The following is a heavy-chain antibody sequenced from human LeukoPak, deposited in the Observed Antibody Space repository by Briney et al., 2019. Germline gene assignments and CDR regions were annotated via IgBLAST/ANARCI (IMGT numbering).Heavy chain of an antibody. CDR1: GFTFSSYS. J-gene: IGHJ4*02. D-gene: IGHD2-8*01. CDR3: ARDQSPLYDY. CDR2: ITSSSYI. V-gene: IGHV3-21*01. Sequence: GGSLRLSCAASGFTFSSYSMNWVRQAPGKGLEWVSSITSSSYIYYTDSVKGRFTISRDNAKNSLYLQMNSLRAEDTAVYYCARDQSPLYDYWGQGTLVTVSS.